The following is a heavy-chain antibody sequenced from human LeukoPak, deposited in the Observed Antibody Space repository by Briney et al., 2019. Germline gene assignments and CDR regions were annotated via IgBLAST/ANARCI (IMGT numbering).Heavy chain of an antibody. CDR2: IYYSGST. J-gene: IGHJ4*02. CDR1: GGSISSYY. V-gene: IGHV4-59*01. CDR3: ARVINMVLTGYYFDY. Sequence: SETLSLTCTVSGGSISSYYWSWIRQPPGKGLEWIGYIYYSGSTNYNPSLKSRVTISVDTSKNQFSLKLSSVTAADTAVYYCARVINMVLTGYYFDYWGQGTLVTVSS. D-gene: IGHD3-9*01.